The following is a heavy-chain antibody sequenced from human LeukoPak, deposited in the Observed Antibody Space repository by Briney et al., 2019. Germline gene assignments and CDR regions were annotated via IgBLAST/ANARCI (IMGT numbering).Heavy chain of an antibody. D-gene: IGHD6-13*01. CDR1: GFTFSSYE. CDR2: ISSTGSTI. V-gene: IGHV3-48*03. Sequence: GGSLRLSCAASGFTFSSYEMNWVRQAPGEGLEWVSYISSTGSTIYSADSVKGRFTISRDNAKNSLYLHMNSLRADDTAVYYCAPLRRQLVDYWGQGPLVTVSS. J-gene: IGHJ4*02. CDR3: APLRRQLVDY.